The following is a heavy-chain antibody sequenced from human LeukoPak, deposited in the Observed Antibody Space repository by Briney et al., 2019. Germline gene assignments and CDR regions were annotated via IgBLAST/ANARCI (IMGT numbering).Heavy chain of an antibody. V-gene: IGHV3-23*01. D-gene: IGHD6-19*01. Sequence: YPGGSLRLSCAASGFTFSSYAMSWVRQAPGKGLEWVSAISGSGGSTYYADSVKGRFTISRDNSKNTLYLQMNSLRAEDTAVYYCARDTGIFRGWYDYWGQGTLVTVSS. CDR1: GFTFSSYA. CDR2: ISGSGGST. CDR3: ARDTGIFRGWYDY. J-gene: IGHJ4*02.